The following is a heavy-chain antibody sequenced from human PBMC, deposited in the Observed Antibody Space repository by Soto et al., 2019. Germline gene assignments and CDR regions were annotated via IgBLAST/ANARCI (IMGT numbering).Heavy chain of an antibody. J-gene: IGHJ2*01. D-gene: IGHD4-17*01. CDR2: IYPGGFDT. Sequence: LGEALEISCKGSGYSFTSYWNGWGRHMPGKGLGWRGIIYPGGFDTRDSPSFQGQVTISADKSISTAYLQWSSLKASDTAMYYCARHPPSTNDYGAKPPIPWYFDLWGRGTLVTVSS. CDR1: GYSFTSYW. CDR3: ARHPPSTNDYGAKPPIPWYFDL. V-gene: IGHV5-51*01.